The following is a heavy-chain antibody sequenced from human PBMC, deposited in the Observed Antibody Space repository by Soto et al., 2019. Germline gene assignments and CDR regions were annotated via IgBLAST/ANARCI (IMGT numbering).Heavy chain of an antibody. D-gene: IGHD7-27*01. V-gene: IGHV3-23*01. CDR3: AKFHLLGKYFQD. Sequence: EVQLLESGGGLVQPGESLRLSCAASGFTFSSYAMSWVRQAPGKGLVWVSSISGSGSSTYYADSVKGRFTISRDNSKNTLCLQTSSLRAEDTAIYYCAKFHLLGKYFQDWGQGTLVTVSS. CDR2: ISGSGSST. J-gene: IGHJ1*01. CDR1: GFTFSSYA.